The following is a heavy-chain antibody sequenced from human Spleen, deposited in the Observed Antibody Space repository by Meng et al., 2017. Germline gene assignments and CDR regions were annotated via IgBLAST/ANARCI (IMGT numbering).Heavy chain of an antibody. CDR3: ARRGSYWDFDY. CDR1: GFTFSSYA. CDR2: ISSNGGST. Sequence: GGSLRLSCAASGFTFSSYAMHWVRQAPGKGLEYVSSISSNGGSTSYANSVKGRFTISRDNSKNTLYLQMGSLRAEDMAVFYCARRGSYWDFDYWGQGTLVTVSS. D-gene: IGHD1-26*01. J-gene: IGHJ4*02. V-gene: IGHV3-64*01.